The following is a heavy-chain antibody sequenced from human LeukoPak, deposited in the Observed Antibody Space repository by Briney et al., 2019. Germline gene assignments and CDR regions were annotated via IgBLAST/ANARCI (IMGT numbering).Heavy chain of an antibody. J-gene: IGHJ4*02. CDR3: AAMIGYFDY. CDR2: MYTSGST. CDR1: GGSVSSDNYY. V-gene: IGHV4-61*02. D-gene: IGHD3-22*01. Sequence: KTSETLSLTCTVSGGSVSSDNYYWSWIRQPAGKALEWIGRMYTSGSTNYNPSLKSRVTISRDTSKNQFSLKLNSVTAADTAVYYCAAMIGYFDYWGQGALVTVSS.